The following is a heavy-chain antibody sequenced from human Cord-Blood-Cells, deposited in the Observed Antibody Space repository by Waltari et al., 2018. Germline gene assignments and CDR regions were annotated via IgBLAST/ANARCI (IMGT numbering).Heavy chain of an antibody. Sequence: QVQLVQSGAEVKKPGASVKVSCKASGYTFTSYDINWVRQATGQGREWMGWIHPNSGNTGYSQKFQGRVTITRNTTICTAYMELSSLRSEDTAVYYCARRTGEGFDYWCQGTLVTVSS. J-gene: IGHJ4*02. CDR2: IHPNSGNT. D-gene: IGHD7-27*01. V-gene: IGHV1-8*03. CDR3: ARRTGEGFDY. CDR1: GYTFTSYD.